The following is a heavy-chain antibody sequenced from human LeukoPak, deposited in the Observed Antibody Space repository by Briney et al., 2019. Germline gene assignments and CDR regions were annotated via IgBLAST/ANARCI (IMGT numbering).Heavy chain of an antibody. CDR1: GYTFTSYD. CDR2: MNPNSGNT. CDR3: ARATGYSSSWYPYYFDY. D-gene: IGHD6-13*01. Sequence: GASVKVSCKASGYTFTSYDINWVRQATGQGLGWMGWMNPNSGNTGYAQKFQGRVTMTRNTSISTAYMELSGLRSEDTAVYYCARATGYSSSWYPYYFDYWGQGTLVTVSS. J-gene: IGHJ4*02. V-gene: IGHV1-8*01.